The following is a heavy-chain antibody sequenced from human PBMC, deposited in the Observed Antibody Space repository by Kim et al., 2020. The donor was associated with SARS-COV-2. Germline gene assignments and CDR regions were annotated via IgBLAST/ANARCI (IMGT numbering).Heavy chain of an antibody. CDR3: AKDYGDPLYYYYYGMDV. D-gene: IGHD4-17*01. CDR2: ISGDGGST. CDR1: GFTFDDYA. V-gene: IGHV3-43*02. Sequence: GGSLRLSCAASGFTFDDYAMHWVRQAPGKGLEWVSLISGDGGSTYYADSVKGRFTISRDNSKNSLYLQMNSLRTEDTALYYCAKDYGDPLYYYYYGMDVWGQGTTVTVSS. J-gene: IGHJ6*02.